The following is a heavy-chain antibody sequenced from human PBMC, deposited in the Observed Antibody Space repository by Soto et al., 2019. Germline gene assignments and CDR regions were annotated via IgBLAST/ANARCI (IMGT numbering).Heavy chain of an antibody. J-gene: IGHJ4*02. CDR2: ISGSGGST. V-gene: IGHV3-23*01. CDR1: GFTFSSYA. D-gene: IGHD3-3*01. Sequence: TGGSLRLSCAASGFTFSSYAMSWVRQAPGKGLEWVSAISGSGGSTYYADSVKGRFTISRDNSKNTLYLQMNSLRAEDTALYYCAKLDDFWSGYDQYYFDYWGQGTLVTVSS. CDR3: AKLDDFWSGYDQYYFDY.